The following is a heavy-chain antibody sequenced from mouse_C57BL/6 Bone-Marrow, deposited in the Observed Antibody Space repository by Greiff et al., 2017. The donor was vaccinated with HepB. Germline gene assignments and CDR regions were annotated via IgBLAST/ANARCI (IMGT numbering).Heavy chain of an antibody. V-gene: IGHV1-69*01. CDR1: GYTFTSYW. Sequence: QVQLQQPGAELVMPGASVKLSCEASGYTFTSYWMHWVKQRPGQGLEWIGEVDPSDSYTNYNQKFKGKSTLTVDKSSSTAYMQLSSLTSEDSAVYYGARNYYGSSYDWFAYWGQGTMVTVAA. CDR2: VDPSDSYT. J-gene: IGHJ3*01. CDR3: ARNYYGSSYDWFAY. D-gene: IGHD1-1*01.